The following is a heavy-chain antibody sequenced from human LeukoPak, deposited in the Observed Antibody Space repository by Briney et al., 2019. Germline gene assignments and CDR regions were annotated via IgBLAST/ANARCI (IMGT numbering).Heavy chain of an antibody. CDR1: GGSISSSSYY. CDR2: INHSGST. CDR3: ARGPHASPPKRNTVTTKIGAFDI. Sequence: SETLSLTCTVSGGSISSSSYYWSWIRQPPGKGLEWIGEINHSGSTNYNPSLKSRVTISVDTSKNQFSLKLSSVTAADTAVYYCARGPHASPPKRNTVTTKIGAFDIWGQGTMVTVSS. V-gene: IGHV4-39*07. J-gene: IGHJ3*02. D-gene: IGHD4-17*01.